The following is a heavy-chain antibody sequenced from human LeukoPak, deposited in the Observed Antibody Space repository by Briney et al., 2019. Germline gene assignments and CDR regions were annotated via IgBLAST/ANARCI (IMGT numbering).Heavy chain of an antibody. CDR2: ISAYNGNT. V-gene: IGHV1-18*01. Sequence: ASVKVSCKASGYIFSSYDINWVRQAPGQGLEWMGWISAYNGNTNYAQKLQGRVTMTTDTSTSTAYMELRSLRSDDTAVYYCARDLQWLDQYYFDYWGQGTLVTVSS. CDR3: ARDLQWLDQYYFDY. CDR1: GYIFSSYD. D-gene: IGHD6-19*01. J-gene: IGHJ4*02.